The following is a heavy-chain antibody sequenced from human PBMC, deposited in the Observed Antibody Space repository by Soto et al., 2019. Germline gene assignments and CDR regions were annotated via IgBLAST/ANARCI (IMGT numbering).Heavy chain of an antibody. Sequence: PGESLKISCKGSGYSFTSYWISWVRQMPGKGLEWMGRIDPSDSYTNYSPSFQGHVTISADKSISTAYLQWSSLKASDTAMYYCASSPRGYCSSTSCRELGKYYGMDVWAQGTTVTVSS. CDR2: IDPSDSYT. D-gene: IGHD2-2*01. V-gene: IGHV5-10-1*01. J-gene: IGHJ6*02. CDR3: ASSPRGYCSSTSCRELGKYYGMDV. CDR1: GYSFTSYW.